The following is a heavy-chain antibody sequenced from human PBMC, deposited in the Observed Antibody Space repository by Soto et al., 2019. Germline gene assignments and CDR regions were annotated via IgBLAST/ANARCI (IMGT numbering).Heavy chain of an antibody. CDR1: GYTFTDYY. CDR2: INTNSGDT. J-gene: IGHJ6*02. Sequence: QVQLVQSGAEVKKPGASVKVSCKASGYTFTDYYMHWVRQAPGQGLEWMGWINTNSGDTKYAQKIQGGVTMTRDTSIRIAYMELSRLRSDGSDVYYCARDRAPMITFGGVPGRGMDVWGQGTTVTVSS. CDR3: ARDRAPMITFGGVPGRGMDV. V-gene: IGHV1-2*02. D-gene: IGHD3-16*01.